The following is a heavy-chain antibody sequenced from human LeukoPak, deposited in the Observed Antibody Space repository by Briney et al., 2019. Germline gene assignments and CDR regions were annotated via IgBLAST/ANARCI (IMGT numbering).Heavy chain of an antibody. CDR2: ISSSGNTI. D-gene: IGHD4-17*01. J-gene: IGHJ4*02. CDR3: AGGGGDNEVNLDY. CDR1: GFTFSSYG. Sequence: SGGSLRLSCAASGFTFSSYGVNWVRQAPGKGLEWVSYISSSGNTIYYADSVKGRFTISRDNAKNSLYLQMNSLRAEETAVYYCAGGGGDNEVNLDYWGQGTLVTVSS. V-gene: IGHV3-48*03.